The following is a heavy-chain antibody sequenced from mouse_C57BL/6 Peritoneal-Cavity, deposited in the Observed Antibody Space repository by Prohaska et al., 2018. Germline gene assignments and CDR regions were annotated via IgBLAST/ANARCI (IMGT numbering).Heavy chain of an antibody. D-gene: IGHD1-1*01. CDR3: MRYGSSYWYFDV. V-gene: IGHV11-2*01. Sequence: EVQLLETGGGLVQPGGSRGLSCEGSGFTFSGFWMSWVRQTPGKTLEWIGDINSDGSVINYAPSIKYRFTIFRDNDKSSLYLLMSNVRSEDTATYFCMRYGSSYWYFDVWGTGTTVTVSS. CDR1: GFTFSGFW. J-gene: IGHJ1*03. CDR2: INSDGSVI.